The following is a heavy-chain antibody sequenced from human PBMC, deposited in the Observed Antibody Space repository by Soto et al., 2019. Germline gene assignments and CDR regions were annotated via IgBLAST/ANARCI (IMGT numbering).Heavy chain of an antibody. D-gene: IGHD7-27*01. CDR2: IDPVGSQV. Sequence: GGSLRLSCEVPGLFLSRSRMCWVPQAPGKGLEWVADIDPVGSQVLYVASVMGRFTVSRDNAKKSLFLQMNSLRVEDKAFYYCARDPAWGSLDYWGLATLVTVSS. J-gene: IGHJ4*02. CDR3: ARDPAWGSLDY. V-gene: IGHV3-7*01. CDR1: GLFLSRSR.